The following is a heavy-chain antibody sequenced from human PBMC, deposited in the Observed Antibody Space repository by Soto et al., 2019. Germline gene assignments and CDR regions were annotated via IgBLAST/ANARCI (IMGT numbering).Heavy chain of an antibody. D-gene: IGHD7-27*01. CDR2: IKPDGIER. CDR3: ATDLNWEQY. V-gene: IGHV3-7*04. Sequence: EVQLVESGGGLVQPGGSLRLSCAAAGFTFGTYWMTWVRQAPGKGLECVGNIKPDGIERYYVDSVKGRFTISRDNAKNSLYLHMNSLRSDDTAVYYGATDLNWEQYWGQGTLVTVSS. CDR1: GFTFGTYW. J-gene: IGHJ4*02.